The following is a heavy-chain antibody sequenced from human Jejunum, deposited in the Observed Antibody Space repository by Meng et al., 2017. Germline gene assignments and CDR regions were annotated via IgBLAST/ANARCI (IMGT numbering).Heavy chain of an antibody. Sequence: GSLRLSCTVSGGSISNYYCSWIRQPAGKGLEWLGRIYSSGSTDYNPSLKSRVTISVDTSKNQVSLNLMSVTAADTAVYYCVRDGALVRGLITDYWGQGTLVTVSS. J-gene: IGHJ4*01. D-gene: IGHD3-10*01. CDR3: VRDGALVRGLITDY. CDR1: GGSISNYY. V-gene: IGHV4-4*07. CDR2: IYSSGST.